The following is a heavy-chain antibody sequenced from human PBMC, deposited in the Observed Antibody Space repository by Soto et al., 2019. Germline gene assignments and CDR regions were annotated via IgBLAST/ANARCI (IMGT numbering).Heavy chain of an antibody. J-gene: IGHJ3*02. D-gene: IGHD3-22*01. Sequence: ASVKVSCKASGGTFSSYAISWVRQAPGQGLEWMGGIIPIFGTANYAQKFQGRVTITADESTSTPDMELSSLRSEDTAVYYCARESDYYDSSGYFAFDIWGQGTMVTVSS. V-gene: IGHV1-69*13. CDR2: IIPIFGTA. CDR1: GGTFSSYA. CDR3: ARESDYYDSSGYFAFDI.